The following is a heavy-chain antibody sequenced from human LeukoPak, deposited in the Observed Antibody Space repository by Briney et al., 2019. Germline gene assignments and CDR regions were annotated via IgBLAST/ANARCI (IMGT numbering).Heavy chain of an antibody. Sequence: SLTLSLTCVISGDSVSSSRSAWNWIRQSPSRGLEWLGRTYYRSGWYNDYAVSVKSRITISPDTSKNQFSLQLNSLTPEDTAVYFCARVNSWTEEPDTGFDYWGQGTLVTVSS. CDR1: GDSVSSSRSA. CDR2: TYYRSGWYN. CDR3: ARVNSWTEEPDTGFDY. V-gene: IGHV6-1*01. D-gene: IGHD1-14*01. J-gene: IGHJ4*02.